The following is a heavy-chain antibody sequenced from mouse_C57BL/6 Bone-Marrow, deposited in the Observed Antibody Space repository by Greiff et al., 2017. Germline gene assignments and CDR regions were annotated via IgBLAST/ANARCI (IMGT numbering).Heavy chain of an antibody. CDR3: ARFAYDYDWYFDV. CDR1: GYTFTNYW. J-gene: IGHJ1*03. V-gene: IGHV1-63*01. CDR2: IYPGGGYT. D-gene: IGHD2-4*01. Sequence: LVESGAELVRPGTSVKMSCKASGYTFTNYWIGWAKQRPGHGLEWIGDIYPGGGYTNYNEKFKGKATLTADKSSSTAYMQFSSLTSEDSAIYYCARFAYDYDWYFDVWGTGTTVTVSS.